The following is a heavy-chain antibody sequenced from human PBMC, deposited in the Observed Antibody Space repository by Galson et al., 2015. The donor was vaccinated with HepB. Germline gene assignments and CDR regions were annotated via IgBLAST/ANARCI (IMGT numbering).Heavy chain of an antibody. CDR2: INHSGST. Sequence: ATLSPTCAVYGGSFSGYYWSWTRQPPGKGLEWIGEINHSGSTNYNPSLKSRVTISVDTSKNQFSLKLSPVTAADTAVYYCARVQGKLAQPYDYWGQGTLFTVSS. V-gene: IGHV4-34*01. CDR1: GGSFSGYY. D-gene: IGHD6-13*01. CDR3: ARVQGKLAQPYDY. J-gene: IGHJ4*02.